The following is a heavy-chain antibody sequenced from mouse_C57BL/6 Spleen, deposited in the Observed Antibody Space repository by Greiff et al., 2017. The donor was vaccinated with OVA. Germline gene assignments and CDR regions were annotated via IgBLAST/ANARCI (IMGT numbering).Heavy chain of an antibody. J-gene: IGHJ2*01. CDR1: GYAFTNYL. CDR2: INPGSGGT. CDR3: ARGRIITTGIATRNCDY. Sequence: QVQLQQSGAELVRPGTSVKVSCKASGYAFTNYLIEWVKQRPGQGLEWIGVINPGSGGTKYNEKFQGQGTLTAATSSRHASMQLSSLTSADSAVYFCARGRIITTGIATRNCDYWRQGTTLTVPS. V-gene: IGHV1-54*01. D-gene: IGHD1-1*01.